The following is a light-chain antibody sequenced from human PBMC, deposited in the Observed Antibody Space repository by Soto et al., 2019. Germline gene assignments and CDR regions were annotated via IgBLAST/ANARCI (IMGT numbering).Light chain of an antibody. J-gene: IGKJ3*01. Sequence: IVLTQSPGTLSLSPGERAPLSCRASQSVSSSYLAWYQQKPGQAPRLLIYGTSSRATGIPDRFSGSGSGTDFTLTISRLEPEDFSVYYCHQYGTAPLTFGPGTKVDI. CDR1: QSVSSSY. V-gene: IGKV3-20*01. CDR2: GTS. CDR3: HQYGTAPLT.